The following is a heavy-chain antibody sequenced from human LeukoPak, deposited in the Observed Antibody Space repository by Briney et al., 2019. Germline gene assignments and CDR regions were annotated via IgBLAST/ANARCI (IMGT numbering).Heavy chain of an antibody. D-gene: IGHD4-11*01. Sequence: SETLSLTCTVSGGSISSYYWSWIRQPPGKGLEWIGYIYYSGSTNYNPSLKSRVTISVDKSKNQFSLKLSSVTAADTAVYYCARYMTTVTTFYYYYGMDVWGQGTTVTVSS. CDR1: GGSISSYY. J-gene: IGHJ6*02. V-gene: IGHV4-59*12. CDR3: ARYMTTVTTFYYYYGMDV. CDR2: IYYSGST.